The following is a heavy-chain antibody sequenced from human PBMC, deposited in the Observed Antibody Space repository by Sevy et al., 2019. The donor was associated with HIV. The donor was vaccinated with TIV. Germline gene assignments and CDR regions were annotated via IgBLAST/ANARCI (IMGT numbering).Heavy chain of an antibody. CDR2: IIPIFGTA. CDR3: ARDSFEGQIVVVPAGNYYYYGMDV. Sequence: ASVKVSCKASGGTFSSYAISWVRQAPGQGLEWMGGIIPIFGTANYAQKFQGRVTITADESTSTAYMELSSLRSEDTAVYYCARDSFEGQIVVVPAGNYYYYGMDVWGQGTTVTVSS. D-gene: IGHD3-22*01. V-gene: IGHV1-69*13. J-gene: IGHJ6*02. CDR1: GGTFSSYA.